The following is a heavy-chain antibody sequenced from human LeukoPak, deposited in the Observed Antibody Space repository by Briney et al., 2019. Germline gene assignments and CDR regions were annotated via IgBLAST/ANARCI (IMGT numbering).Heavy chain of an antibody. J-gene: IGHJ6*03. Sequence: GGSLRLSCAASGFTVSSNYMSWVRQAPGKGLEWVGFIRSKAYGGTTEYAASVKGRFTISRDDSKSIAYLQMNSLKTEDTAVYYCTRHYGDYAVNMDVWGKGTTVTISS. CDR1: GFTVSSNY. CDR3: TRHYGDYAVNMDV. CDR2: IRSKAYGGTT. V-gene: IGHV3-49*04. D-gene: IGHD4-17*01.